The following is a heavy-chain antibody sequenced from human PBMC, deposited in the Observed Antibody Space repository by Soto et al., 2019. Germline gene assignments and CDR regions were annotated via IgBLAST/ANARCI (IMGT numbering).Heavy chain of an antibody. CDR2: ISGSGGST. Sequence: EVQLLESGGGLVQPGGSLRLSCAASGFTFSSYAMSWVRQAPGKGLEWVSAISGSGGSTYYADSVKGRFTISRDNSKNTLYLQMNSLRAEDTAVYYCVKLRQQRQYYFDYWGQGTLVTVSS. D-gene: IGHD6-25*01. J-gene: IGHJ4*02. CDR3: VKLRQQRQYYFDY. V-gene: IGHV3-23*01. CDR1: GFTFSSYA.